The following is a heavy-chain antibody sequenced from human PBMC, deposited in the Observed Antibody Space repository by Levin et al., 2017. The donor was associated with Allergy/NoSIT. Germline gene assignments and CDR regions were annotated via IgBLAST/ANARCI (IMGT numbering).Heavy chain of an antibody. CDR3: ARDLSFATDWPAY. V-gene: IGHV3-33*01. CDR1: GFTLSSYG. J-gene: IGHJ4*02. D-gene: IGHD3-9*01. CDR2: IWFDGSKT. Sequence: SCAVSGFTLSSYGMHWVRQAPGKGLEWVAFIWFDGSKTYYGDSVKGRFSISRDSSKLYLQMNSLRDEDTAVYYCARDLSFATDWPAYWGQGTLVTVSS.